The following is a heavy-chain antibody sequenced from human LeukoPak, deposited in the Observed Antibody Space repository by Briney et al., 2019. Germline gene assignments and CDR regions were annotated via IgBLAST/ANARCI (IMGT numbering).Heavy chain of an antibody. J-gene: IGHJ3*02. CDR1: GFAVSSNY. Sequence: GGSLRLSCAASGFAVSSNYMSWVRQAPGKGLEWVSGIYSGGSTYYGDSVKGRFTISRDNAKNSLYLQMNSLRAEDTAVYYCARDHGYSYGYGAFDIWGQGTMVTVSS. V-gene: IGHV3-53*01. CDR2: IYSGGST. D-gene: IGHD5-18*01. CDR3: ARDHGYSYGYGAFDI.